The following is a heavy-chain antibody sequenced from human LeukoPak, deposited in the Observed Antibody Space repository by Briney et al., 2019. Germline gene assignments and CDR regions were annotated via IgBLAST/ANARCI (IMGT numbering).Heavy chain of an antibody. D-gene: IGHD2-21*02. V-gene: IGHV3-30*02. CDR1: GFTFSSYD. CDR3: ARPYCGGDCYSGAFDI. CDR2: IRYDGSNK. Sequence: PGGSLRLSCAASGFTFSSYDMHWVRQAPGKGLEWVAFIRYDGSNKYYADSVKGRFTISRDNSKNTLYLQMNSLRAEDTAVYYCARPYCGGDCYSGAFDIWGQGTMVTVSS. J-gene: IGHJ3*02.